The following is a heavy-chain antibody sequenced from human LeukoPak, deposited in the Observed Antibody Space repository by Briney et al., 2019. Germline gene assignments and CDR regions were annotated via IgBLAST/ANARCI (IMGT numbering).Heavy chain of an antibody. J-gene: IGHJ4*02. CDR3: ASSWRGYGPWLSVY. V-gene: IGHV4-59*01. CDR2: IYYCGTT. CDR1: GGSISSWY. Sequence: SGALSLPFTVSGGSISSWYWSWMRPPPGKGVERTVYIYYCGTTNYHPPLKSRVTISVDTSKNHFSLKLSSVTAADTAVYYCASSWRGYGPWLSVYWGQGTLVTVSS. D-gene: IGHD3-3*01.